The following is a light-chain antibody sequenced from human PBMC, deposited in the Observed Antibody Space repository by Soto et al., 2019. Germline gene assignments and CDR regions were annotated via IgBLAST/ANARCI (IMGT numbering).Light chain of an antibody. CDR1: NTNIGNSY. CDR3: GTWDSGLSGFV. CDR2: ENA. J-gene: IGLJ1*01. Sequence: QSVFTQPPSVSAATGQKATITCSGGNTNIGNSYVYWYQQFPGAAPKLLMYENAKRASGIPDRFSGSKSGAAATLAITGIQTGDEADYYCGTWDSGLSGFVFGTGTKLTVL. V-gene: IGLV1-51*02.